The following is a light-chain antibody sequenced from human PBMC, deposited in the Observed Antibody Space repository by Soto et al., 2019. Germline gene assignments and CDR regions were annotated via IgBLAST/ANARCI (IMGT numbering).Light chain of an antibody. J-gene: IGLJ1*01. V-gene: IGLV2-14*01. CDR1: SNDIGAYNY. Sequence: QSVLTQPTSVSGSPGQSITISCTGNSNDIGAYNYVSWYQQHPGKAPRLLIHGVRNRPSGISSRFSASKSGLTASLTISGLQAEDEADYYCSSYAGSNNLYVFGTGTKVTVL. CDR3: SSYAGSNNLYV. CDR2: GVR.